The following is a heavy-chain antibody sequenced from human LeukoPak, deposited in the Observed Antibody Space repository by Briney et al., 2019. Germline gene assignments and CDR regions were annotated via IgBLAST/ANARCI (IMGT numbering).Heavy chain of an antibody. Sequence: GGSLRLSYAASGFTFSSYWMHWVRQAPGKGLVWVSRIKSDGSNTNYADSVKGRFTTSRDNAKNTLHLQMNSLRAEDTAVYYCARGGYYGSGRYYFDSWGQGTLVTVSS. J-gene: IGHJ4*02. CDR1: GFTFSSYW. V-gene: IGHV3-74*01. CDR2: IKSDGSNT. D-gene: IGHD3-3*01. CDR3: ARGGYYGSGRYYFDS.